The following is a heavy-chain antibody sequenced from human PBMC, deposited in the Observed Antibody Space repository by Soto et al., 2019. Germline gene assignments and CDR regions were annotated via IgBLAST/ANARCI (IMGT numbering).Heavy chain of an antibody. Sequence: GASVKVSCKASGYTFIDYIMHWARQAPGQGLEWMGWINPNGGGTNYAQKFRGRVTMTTDTSISTAYMEMSSLRSYDTAVYYCAREYSGSYWGSYWGQGSLVTVSS. CDR3: AREYSGSYWGSY. V-gene: IGHV1-2*02. J-gene: IGHJ4*01. CDR2: INPNGGGT. CDR1: GYTFIDYI. D-gene: IGHD1-26*01.